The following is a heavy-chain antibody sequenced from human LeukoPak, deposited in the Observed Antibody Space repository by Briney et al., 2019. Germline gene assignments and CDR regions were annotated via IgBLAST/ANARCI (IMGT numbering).Heavy chain of an antibody. CDR3: ASRSSWYLDY. CDR1: GFTFSSYS. V-gene: IGHV3-48*01. D-gene: IGHD6-13*01. J-gene: IGHJ4*02. Sequence: GGSLRLSCAASGFTFSSYSMNWVRQAPGKGLEWVSYISSSSSTIYYADSVKGRFTISRDNAKNSLYLQMNSLRAEDTAVYYCASRSSWYLDYWGQGTLVTVSS. CDR2: ISSSSSTI.